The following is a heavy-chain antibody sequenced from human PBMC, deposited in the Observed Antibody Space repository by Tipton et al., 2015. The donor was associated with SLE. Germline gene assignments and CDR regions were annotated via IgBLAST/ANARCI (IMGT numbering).Heavy chain of an antibody. V-gene: IGHV4-34*01. Sequence: TLSLTCAVYGGSFSGYCWTWIRQPPGKGLEWIGEINHSGSTNYNPSLKSRVTISVDTSKNQFSLKLSSVTAADTAVYYCARGRAYDFWKGPFDYWGQGTLVTVSS. D-gene: IGHD3-3*01. CDR1: GGSFSGYC. CDR3: ARGRAYDFWKGPFDY. CDR2: INHSGST. J-gene: IGHJ4*02.